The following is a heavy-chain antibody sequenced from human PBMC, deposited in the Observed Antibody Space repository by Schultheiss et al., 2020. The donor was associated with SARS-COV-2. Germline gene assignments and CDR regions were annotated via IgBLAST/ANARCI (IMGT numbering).Heavy chain of an antibody. D-gene: IGHD6-6*01. Sequence: GGSLRLSCAASGFTFSSYSMNWVRQAPGKGLEWVSAIGTAGDTYYQGSVKGRFTISRENAKNSLYLQMNSLRAEDTAVYYCARTSAPADYYYMDVWGKGTTVTVSS. V-gene: IGHV3-13*01. CDR1: GFTFSSYS. J-gene: IGHJ6*03. CDR2: IGTAGDT. CDR3: ARTSAPADYYYMDV.